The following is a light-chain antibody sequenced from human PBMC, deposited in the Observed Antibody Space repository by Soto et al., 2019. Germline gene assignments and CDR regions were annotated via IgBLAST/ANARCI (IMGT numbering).Light chain of an antibody. CDR3: QVWDSISDHFV. CDR1: NLGSKS. V-gene: IGLV3-21*02. J-gene: IGLJ1*01. CDR2: DDN. Sequence: SYELTQPPSVALAPGQKARISCGGNNLGSKSVHWFQQKPGQAPVLVVYDDNDRPSGIPERFSGSNSGNTATLTISRVEAGDEAEYYCQVWDSISDHFVFGTGTKVTVL.